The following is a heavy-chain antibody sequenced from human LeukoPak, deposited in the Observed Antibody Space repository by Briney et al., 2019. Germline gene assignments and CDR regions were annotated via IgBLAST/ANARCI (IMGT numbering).Heavy chain of an antibody. J-gene: IGHJ4*02. D-gene: IGHD3-22*01. CDR3: ARAGYYDSSGYYYGAHDY. CDR2: LNPSGGST. Sequence: GASVKVSCKASGYTFTSYYMHWVRQAPGQGLEWMGILNPSGGSTSYAQKFQGRVTMTRDTSTSTVYMELSSLRSEDTAVYYCARAGYYDSSGYYYGAHDYWGQGTLVTVSS. V-gene: IGHV1-46*01. CDR1: GYTFTSYY.